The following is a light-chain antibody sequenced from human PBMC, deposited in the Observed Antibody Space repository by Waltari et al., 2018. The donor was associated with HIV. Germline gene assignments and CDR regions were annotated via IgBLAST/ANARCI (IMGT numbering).Light chain of an antibody. CDR2: GAS. V-gene: IGKV3-15*01. CDR3: QQYNHWPPYT. CDR1: QSINSH. J-gene: IGKJ2*01. Sequence: EVVMTQSPATLSVSLGARATLFCRASQSINSHLAGYQHKPGQAPRPLVYGASTRATGVPARFSGSVSGTDFTLTISGLQSEEFAVYYCQQYNHWPPYTFGQGTKLEIK.